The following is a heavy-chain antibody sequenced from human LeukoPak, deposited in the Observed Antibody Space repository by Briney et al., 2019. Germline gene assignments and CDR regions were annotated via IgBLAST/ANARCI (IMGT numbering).Heavy chain of an antibody. V-gene: IGHV1-2*02. Sequence: ASVKVSCKASGYTLTGYYMHWVRQAPGQGLEWMGWINPNSGGTNYAQKFQGRVTMTRDTSISTAYMELSRLRSDDTAVYYCARDRPDKYLNMVRGATYWFDPWGQGTLVTVSS. CDR3: ARDRPDKYLNMVRGATYWFDP. J-gene: IGHJ5*02. CDR1: GYTLTGYY. CDR2: INPNSGGT. D-gene: IGHD3-10*01.